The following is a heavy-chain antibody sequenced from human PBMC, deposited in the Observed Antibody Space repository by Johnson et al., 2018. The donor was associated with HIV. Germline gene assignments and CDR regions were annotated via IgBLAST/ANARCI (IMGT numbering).Heavy chain of an antibody. D-gene: IGHD1-14*01. Sequence: QVQLVESGGGVVQPGRSLRLSCAASKFTFSTYVMHWVRQAPGKGLEWVAVISYDGSNKYYADSVKGRFTISRDNSKNTLYLQMNIMRAEDTAVYYCARGRSGIRILDDAFDIWGQGTMVTVSS. V-gene: IGHV3-30-3*01. CDR2: ISYDGSNK. J-gene: IGHJ3*02. CDR3: ARGRSGIRILDDAFDI. CDR1: KFTFSTYV.